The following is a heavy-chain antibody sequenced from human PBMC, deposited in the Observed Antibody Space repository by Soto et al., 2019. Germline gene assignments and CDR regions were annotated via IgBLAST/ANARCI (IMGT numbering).Heavy chain of an antibody. J-gene: IGHJ6*02. Sequence: GGSLRLSCAASGFTFSNAWMNWVRQAPGKGLEWVGRIKSKTDGGTTDYAAPVKGRFTISRDDSKNTPYLQMNSLKTEDTAVYYCTTVPDGDFWSGRPYYYYYYGMDVWGQGTTVTVSS. CDR2: IKSKTDGGTT. CDR1: GFTFSNAW. D-gene: IGHD3-3*01. CDR3: TTVPDGDFWSGRPYYYYYYGMDV. V-gene: IGHV3-15*07.